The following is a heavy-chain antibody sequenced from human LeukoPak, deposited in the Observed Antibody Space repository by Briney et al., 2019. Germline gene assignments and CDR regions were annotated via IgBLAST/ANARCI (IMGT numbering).Heavy chain of an antibody. CDR3: AVAAAANYYYGMDV. D-gene: IGHD6-13*01. J-gene: IGHJ6*02. CDR2: IYHSGST. Sequence: RTSETLSLTCAVSGGFISSSSWWSWVRQPPGKGLEWIGEIYHSGSTNYNPSLKSRVTISVDKSKNQFSLKLSSVTAADTAVYYCAVAAAANYYYGMDVWGQGTTVTVSS. CDR1: GGFISSSSW. V-gene: IGHV4-4*02.